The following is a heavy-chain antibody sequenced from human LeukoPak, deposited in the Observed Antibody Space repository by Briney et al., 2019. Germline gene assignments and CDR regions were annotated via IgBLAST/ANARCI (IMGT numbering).Heavy chain of an antibody. V-gene: IGHV1-18*01. CDR1: GYTYTRYG. D-gene: IGHD3-10*01. Sequence: ASVMVSCKASGYTYTRYGISMVRQAAGQGLDWMGWISAYNGNTNYAQKLQGRVTMTTDTSTSTAYMELRSLRSDDTAVYYCARDSMVRGVITIIDYWGQGTLVTVSS. CDR2: ISAYNGNT. CDR3: ARDSMVRGVITIIDY. J-gene: IGHJ4*02.